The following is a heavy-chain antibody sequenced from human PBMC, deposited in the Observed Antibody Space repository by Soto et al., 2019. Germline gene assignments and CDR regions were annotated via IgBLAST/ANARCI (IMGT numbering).Heavy chain of an antibody. CDR1: GGSMSSYY. CDR3: GRSHCRDGVSCNWFDP. D-gene: IGHD2-15*01. Sequence: QVQLQESGPGLVKPSETLSLTCTVSGGSMSSYYWSWIRQPPGKGLEWIGYISYSGRTKYNSSLKSRVTISVDTSKNQFSLKLTSVTAADTAVYYCGRSHCRDGVSCNWFDPWGQGTLVTVPS. CDR2: ISYSGRT. V-gene: IGHV4-59*01. J-gene: IGHJ5*02.